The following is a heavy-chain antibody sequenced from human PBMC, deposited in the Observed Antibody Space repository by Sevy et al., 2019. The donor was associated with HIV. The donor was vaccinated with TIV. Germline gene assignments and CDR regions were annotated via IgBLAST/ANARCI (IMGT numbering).Heavy chain of an antibody. D-gene: IGHD3-10*01. CDR2: IYHSGST. J-gene: IGHJ4*02. V-gene: IGHV4-4*02. Sequence: SETLSLTCAVSGGSISSSNWWSWVRQPPGKGLEWIGEIYHSGSTNYNPSLKSRVTISVDKSKNQFSLKLTSVTAADTAVYYWAGGAGGFGELFDYWGQGTLVTVSS. CDR1: GGSISSSNW. CDR3: AGGAGGFGELFDY.